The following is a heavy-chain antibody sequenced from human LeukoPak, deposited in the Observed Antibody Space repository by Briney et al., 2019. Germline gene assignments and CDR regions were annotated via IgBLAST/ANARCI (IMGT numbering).Heavy chain of an antibody. V-gene: IGHV5-51*01. CDR3: ARPRGFYDSSEFDY. J-gene: IGHJ4*02. Sequence: GESLKISCKGSGYTFTSYWIGWVRQMPGKSLEWMGIIYPGDSDTRYSPSLQGQVTISVDKSISTTYLQWSSLKASDTAMYYCARPRGFYDSSEFDYWGQGTLVTVSS. CDR1: GYTFTSYW. CDR2: IYPGDSDT. D-gene: IGHD3-22*01.